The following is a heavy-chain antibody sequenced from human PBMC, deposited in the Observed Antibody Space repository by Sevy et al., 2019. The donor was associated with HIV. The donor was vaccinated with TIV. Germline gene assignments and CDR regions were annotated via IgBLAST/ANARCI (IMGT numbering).Heavy chain of an antibody. Sequence: GGSLRLSCVASGFTFSSYNFNWDRQAPGKGLELISFINSGSTIISHADSVKGRFTISRDSVKKSVYLQMNSLRVEDTAVYYCARDGGYSDYGMDLWGQGTTVTVSS. J-gene: IGHJ6*02. D-gene: IGHD2-15*01. CDR2: INSGSTII. V-gene: IGHV3-48*01. CDR1: GFTFSSYN. CDR3: ARDGGYSDYGMDL.